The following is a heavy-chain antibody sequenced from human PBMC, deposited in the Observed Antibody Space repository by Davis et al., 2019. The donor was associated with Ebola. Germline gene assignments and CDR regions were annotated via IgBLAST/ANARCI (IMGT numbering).Heavy chain of an antibody. Sequence: AASVKVSCKASGYTFTSYYMHWVRQAPGQGLEWMGIINPSGGSTSYAQKFQGRVTMTRDTSTSTAYMELSSLRSEDTAVYYCAGVGAGAITILSGWFDPWGQGTLVTVSS. D-gene: IGHD3-9*01. CDR1: GYTFTSYY. CDR2: INPSGGST. V-gene: IGHV1-46*01. CDR3: AGVGAGAITILSGWFDP. J-gene: IGHJ5*02.